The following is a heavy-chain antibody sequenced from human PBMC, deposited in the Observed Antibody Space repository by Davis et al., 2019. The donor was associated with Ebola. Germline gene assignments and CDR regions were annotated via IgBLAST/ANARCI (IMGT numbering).Heavy chain of an antibody. D-gene: IGHD3-22*01. V-gene: IGHV6-1*01. CDR1: GDRVSSNSAA. CDR2: TYYSSKWYN. Sequence: SQTLSLTCAISGDRVSSNSAAWNWIRQSPSRGLEWLGRTYYSSKWYNDYAVSVKSRITINPDTSKNQFSLQLNSVTPEDTAVYYCARVPLTYYYDSSGYYTGAYYFDYWGQGTLVTVSS. CDR3: ARVPLTYYYDSSGYYTGAYYFDY. J-gene: IGHJ4*02.